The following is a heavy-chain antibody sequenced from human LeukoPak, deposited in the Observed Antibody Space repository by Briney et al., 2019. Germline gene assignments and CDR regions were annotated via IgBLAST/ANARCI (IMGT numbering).Heavy chain of an antibody. D-gene: IGHD4-17*01. CDR1: GGSISSGGYY. Sequence: PSETLSLTCTVSGGSISSGGYYWSWIRQPPGKGLEWIGYIYHSGSTYYNPSLKSRVTISVDRSKNQFSLKLSSVTAADTAVYYCARRYGDYGDAFDIWGQGTVVTVSS. CDR3: ARRYGDYGDAFDI. CDR2: IYHSGST. J-gene: IGHJ3*02. V-gene: IGHV4-30-2*01.